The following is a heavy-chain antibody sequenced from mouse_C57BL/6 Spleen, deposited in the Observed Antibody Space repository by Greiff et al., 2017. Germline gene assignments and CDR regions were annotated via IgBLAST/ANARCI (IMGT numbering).Heavy chain of an antibody. CDR2: INPNNGGT. V-gene: IGHV1-18*01. D-gene: IGHD2-4*01. J-gene: IGHJ4*01. CDR1: GYTFTDYN. CDR3: ARSYDYYDYAMDY. Sequence: EVQLQQSGPELVKPGASVKIPCKASGYTFTDYNMDWVKQSHGKSLEWIGDINPNNGGTIYNQKFKGKATLTVDESSSTAYMELRSLTSEDTAVYYCARSYDYYDYAMDYWGQGTSVTVSS.